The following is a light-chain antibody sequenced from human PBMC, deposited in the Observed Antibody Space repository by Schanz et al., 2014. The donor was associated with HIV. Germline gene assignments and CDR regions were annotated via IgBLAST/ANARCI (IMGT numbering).Light chain of an antibody. V-gene: IGKV1-5*03. CDR2: QKS. CDR1: QNVGYW. CDR3: QQYNDNSCT. J-gene: IGKJ2*02. Sequence: DIHMTQSPPTLAASVGDRVTITCRASQNVGYWLTWYQQKPGKAPDLLIYQKSALRRGVTERFRGSGSGKELNIKIIKIKNEDYGTYYCQQYNDNSCTFGQGTKLDFK.